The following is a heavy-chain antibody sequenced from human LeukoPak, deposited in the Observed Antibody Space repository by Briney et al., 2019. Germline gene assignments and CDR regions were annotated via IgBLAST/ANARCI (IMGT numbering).Heavy chain of an antibody. J-gene: IGHJ6*04. CDR3: ARWKWEPSV. Sequence: GGSLRLSCAASGFTFSSYEMNWVRQAPGKGLEWVSYISSSGSTIYYADSVKARFTISRDNAKNSLYLQMNSLRAEDTAVYYCARWKWEPSVWGKGTTVTVSS. CDR1: GFTFSSYE. V-gene: IGHV3-48*03. D-gene: IGHD1-26*01. CDR2: ISSSGSTI.